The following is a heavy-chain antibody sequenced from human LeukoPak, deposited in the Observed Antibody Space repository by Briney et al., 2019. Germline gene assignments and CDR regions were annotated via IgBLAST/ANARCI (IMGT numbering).Heavy chain of an antibody. CDR2: ISDSGRRI. D-gene: IGHD2-15*01. CDR1: GFTFNSYA. Sequence: GGSLRLSCAASGFTFNSYAMTWVRQAPGKGLGWVSLISDSGRRIYYADSVKGRFTISRHNSKNTLYLQINSLRAEDTAVYYCAKGVGYCSGGSCQQLDYWGQGTLVTVSS. J-gene: IGHJ4*02. V-gene: IGHV3-23*01. CDR3: AKGVGYCSGGSCQQLDY.